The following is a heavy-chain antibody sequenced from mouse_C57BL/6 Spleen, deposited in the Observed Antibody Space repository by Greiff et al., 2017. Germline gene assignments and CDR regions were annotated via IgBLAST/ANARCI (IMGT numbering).Heavy chain of an antibody. CDR3: ARSQYYGSSWYFDV. J-gene: IGHJ1*03. D-gene: IGHD1-1*01. Sequence: VQLQQSGPELVKPGASVKISCKASGYAFSSSWMNWVKQRPGKGLEWIGRIYPGDGDTNYNGKFKGKATLTADKSSSTAYMQLSSLTSEDSAVYFCARSQYYGSSWYFDVWGTGTTVTVSS. CDR2: IYPGDGDT. V-gene: IGHV1-82*01. CDR1: GYAFSSSW.